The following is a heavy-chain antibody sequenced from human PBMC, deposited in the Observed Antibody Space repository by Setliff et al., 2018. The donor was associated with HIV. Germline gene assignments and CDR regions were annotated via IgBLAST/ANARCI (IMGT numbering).Heavy chain of an antibody. CDR1: GFIFSNYA. Sequence: GESLKISCAASGFIFSNYAMHWVRQAPGKGLEWVAVFSYDGSNKYYADSVRGRFTISRDNSKNTLYLQMNSLRAEDTAVYYCARDQGYFDYWGQGTLVTV. V-gene: IGHV3-30*04. CDR2: FSYDGSNK. J-gene: IGHJ4*02. CDR3: ARDQGYFDY.